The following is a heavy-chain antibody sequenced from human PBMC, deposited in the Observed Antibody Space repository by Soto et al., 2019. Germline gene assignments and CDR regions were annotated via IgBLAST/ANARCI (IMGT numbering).Heavy chain of an antibody. V-gene: IGHV3-64*01. D-gene: IGHD6-6*01. Sequence: EVQLVESEGDLAQPGGSLRLSCAASGFTLSNYAMDWVRQAPGKGLEYVSGISSNGVGTYYANSVQGRFTVSRDNSKNTVYLQMGYLRPEDTAVYYCARRARPDFYYMDVWGKGTTVTVS. CDR2: ISSNGVGT. CDR3: ARRARPDFYYMDV. J-gene: IGHJ6*03. CDR1: GFTLSNYA.